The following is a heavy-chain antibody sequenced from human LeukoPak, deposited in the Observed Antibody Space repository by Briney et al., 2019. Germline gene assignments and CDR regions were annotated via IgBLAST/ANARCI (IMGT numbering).Heavy chain of an antibody. J-gene: IGHJ1*01. CDR3: ARVSSSWYPVYFQH. Sequence: PGGSLRLSCAASGFTFDDYGMSWVRQAPGKGLEWVSGINWNGGSTGYADSVKGRFTISRDNAKNSLYLQMNSLRAKDTTLYYCARVSSSWYPVYFQHWGQGTLVTVSS. CDR1: GFTFDDYG. V-gene: IGHV3-20*04. D-gene: IGHD6-13*01. CDR2: INWNGGST.